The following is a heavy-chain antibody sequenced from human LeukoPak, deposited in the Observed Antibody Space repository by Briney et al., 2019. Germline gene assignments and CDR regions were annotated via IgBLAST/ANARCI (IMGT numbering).Heavy chain of an antibody. CDR3: ARGLNSSGWDYDAFDI. CDR1: GSTFSSYE. CDR2: ISSSGSTI. Sequence: GGSLRLSCAASGSTFSSYEMNWVRQAPGKGLEWVSYISSSGSTIYYADSVKGRFTISRDNAKNSLYLQMNSLRAEDTAVYYCARGLNSSGWDYDAFDIWGQGTMVTVSS. J-gene: IGHJ3*02. V-gene: IGHV3-48*03. D-gene: IGHD6-19*01.